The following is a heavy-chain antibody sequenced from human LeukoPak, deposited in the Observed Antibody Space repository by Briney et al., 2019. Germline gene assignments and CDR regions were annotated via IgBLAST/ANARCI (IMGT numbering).Heavy chain of an antibody. CDR3: ATTRRDYDFWSGYRPIDY. V-gene: IGHV3-74*01. D-gene: IGHD3-3*01. CDR1: GFTFSSYW. J-gene: IGHJ4*02. Sequence: PGGSLRLSCAASGFTFSSYWMHWVRQAPGKGLVRVSRINSDGSSTSYADSVKGRFTISRDNAKNTLYLQMNSLRAEDTAVYYCATTRRDYDFWSGYRPIDYWGQGTLVTVSS. CDR2: INSDGSST.